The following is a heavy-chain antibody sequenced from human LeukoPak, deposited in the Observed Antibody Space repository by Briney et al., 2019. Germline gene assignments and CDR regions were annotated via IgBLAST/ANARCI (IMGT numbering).Heavy chain of an antibody. CDR1: GGSITTNTYY. Sequence: SETLSLTCTVSGGSITTNTYYWAWIRQPPGKGLEWIASLYYSGSTFYNPSLKSRVTISVDASKNQFSLMLSSVTAADTAVYCCATTYGDSGGFLVWFDPWGQGTLVTVSS. D-gene: IGHD4-17*01. CDR3: ATTYGDSGGFLVWFDP. V-gene: IGHV4-39*01. CDR2: LYYSGST. J-gene: IGHJ5*02.